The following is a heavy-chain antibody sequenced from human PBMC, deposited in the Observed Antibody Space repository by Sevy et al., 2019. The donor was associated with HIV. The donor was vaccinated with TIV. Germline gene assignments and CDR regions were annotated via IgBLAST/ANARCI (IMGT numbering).Heavy chain of an antibody. J-gene: IGHJ6*02. CDR3: AREAYCGGDCSGMDV. CDR1: GFTFSSYG. CDR2: ISYDGSNK. V-gene: IGHV3-30*03. D-gene: IGHD2-21*02. Sequence: GGSLRLSCAASGFTFSSYGMHWVRQAPGKGLEWVAVISYDGSNKFYADSVKGRFTISRDNSKNTLYLQMNSLRAEDTAVYYCAREAYCGGDCSGMDVWGQGTTVTVSS.